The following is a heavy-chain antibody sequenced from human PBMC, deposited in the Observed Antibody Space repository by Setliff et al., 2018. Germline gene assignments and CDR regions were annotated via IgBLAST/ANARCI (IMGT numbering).Heavy chain of an antibody. Sequence: GGSLRLSCVASGFSLTSHNIHWVRQAPGKGLEWVSSISSMGSYTHYADSVKGRFTISRDNAKDTLYLQMNSLRAEDTAVYYCAKDISRTGYYYFDYWGRGTLVTVSS. V-gene: IGHV3-23*01. CDR1: GFSLTSHN. CDR2: ISSMGSYT. D-gene: IGHD3-9*01. J-gene: IGHJ4*02. CDR3: AKDISRTGYYYFDY.